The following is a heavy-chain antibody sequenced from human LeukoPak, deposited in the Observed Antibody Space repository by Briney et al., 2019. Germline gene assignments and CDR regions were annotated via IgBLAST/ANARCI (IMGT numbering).Heavy chain of an antibody. CDR2: VSTSGGST. D-gene: IGHD3-22*01. CDR3: AKQAYDSPRTDFDY. CDR1: GLPFINAW. Sequence: PGGSLRLSCAASGLPFINAWMSWVRQAPGKGLEWVSGVSTSGGSTYYADSVKGRFTISRDNSKNTLHLQMNSLRAEDTAIYYCAKQAYDSPRTDFDYWGQGTLVTVSS. V-gene: IGHV3-23*01. J-gene: IGHJ4*02.